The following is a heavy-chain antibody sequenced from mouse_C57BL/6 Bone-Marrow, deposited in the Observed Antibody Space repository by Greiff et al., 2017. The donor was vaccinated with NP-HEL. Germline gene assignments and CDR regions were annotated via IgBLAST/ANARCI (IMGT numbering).Heavy chain of an antibody. Sequence: QVQLQQSGAELVRPGASVKLSCKASGYTFTDYYINWVKQRPGQGLEWIARIYPGSGNTYYNEKFKGKATLTAEKSSSTAYMQLSSLTSEDSAVYFCARSDYYGSSYWYFDVWGTGTTVTVSS. CDR3: ARSDYYGSSYWYFDV. D-gene: IGHD1-1*01. J-gene: IGHJ1*03. CDR2: IYPGSGNT. CDR1: GYTFTDYY. V-gene: IGHV1-76*01.